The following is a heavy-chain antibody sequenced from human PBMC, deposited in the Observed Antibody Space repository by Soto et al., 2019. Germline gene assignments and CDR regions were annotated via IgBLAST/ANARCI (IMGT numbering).Heavy chain of an antibody. CDR2: IFHSGNA. V-gene: IGHV4-59*01. CDR1: GGSMRNVY. Sequence: SETLSLTCTVSGGSMRNVYWSWIRQPPGKRLEWIGFIFHSGNAKYNPSLKSRVTISIDTSKSQFSLSLDSVTAADTAVYFCARAHAPILPFDYWGLGTLVTVSP. CDR3: ARAHAPILPFDY. J-gene: IGHJ4*01. D-gene: IGHD2-15*01.